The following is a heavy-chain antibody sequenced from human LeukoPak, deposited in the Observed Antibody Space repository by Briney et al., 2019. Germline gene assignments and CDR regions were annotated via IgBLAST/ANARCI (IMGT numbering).Heavy chain of an antibody. V-gene: IGHV6-1*01. Sequence: KPSQTLSLTCGISGDSVSGNSAAWNWIRQSPSRGLEWLGRTYYRSKWFINYAPSVKSRIIINPDTPKNQVSLRLNSVTPEDTAVYYCTRSDCSSGRCPGFDNWGQGTLVTVSS. J-gene: IGHJ4*02. CDR1: GDSVSGNSAA. CDR2: TYYRSKWFI. CDR3: TRSDCSSGRCPGFDN. D-gene: IGHD6-19*01.